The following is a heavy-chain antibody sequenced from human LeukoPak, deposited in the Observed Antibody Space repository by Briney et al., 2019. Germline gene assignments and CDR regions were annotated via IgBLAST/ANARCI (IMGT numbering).Heavy chain of an antibody. V-gene: IGHV3-23*01. Sequence: PGGSLRLSCAASGFTFSSYAMSWVRHAPGKGLNWVSASSGSDCSTYYADSVKGRFTISRDNSKNTLYMQMNSLRAEDTAVYYCAKDRAKHIVVVTAAVDYWGQGTLVTVSS. CDR2: SSGSDCST. CDR3: AKDRAKHIVVVTAAVDY. D-gene: IGHD2-21*02. CDR1: GFTFSSYA. J-gene: IGHJ4*02.